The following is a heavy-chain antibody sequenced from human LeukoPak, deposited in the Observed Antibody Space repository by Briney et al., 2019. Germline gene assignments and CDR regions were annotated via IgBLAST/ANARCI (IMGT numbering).Heavy chain of an antibody. D-gene: IGHD5-18*01. Sequence: GGSLRLSCAASGFTFSSYSMNWVRQAPGKGLEWVSVIYSGGSTYYADSVKGRFTISRDNSKNTLYLQMNSLRAEDTAVYYCAGDTAMNYWGQGTLVTVSS. CDR1: GFTFSSYS. CDR3: AGDTAMNY. CDR2: IYSGGST. V-gene: IGHV3-66*02. J-gene: IGHJ4*02.